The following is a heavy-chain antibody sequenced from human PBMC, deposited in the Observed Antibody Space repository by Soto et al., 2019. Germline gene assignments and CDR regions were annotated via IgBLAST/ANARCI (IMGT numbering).Heavy chain of an antibody. J-gene: IGHJ5*02. D-gene: IGHD6-13*01. CDR1: GGSISSGGYY. CDR3: ARAPRIAAAGTKNWFDP. Sequence: LSLTCTVSGGSISSGGYYWSWIRQHPGKGLEWIGYIYYSGSTYYTPSLKSRGTISVDTSKNQFSLKLSSVTAADTAVYYCARAPRIAAAGTKNWFDPWGQGTLVTVSS. CDR2: IYYSGST. V-gene: IGHV4-31*03.